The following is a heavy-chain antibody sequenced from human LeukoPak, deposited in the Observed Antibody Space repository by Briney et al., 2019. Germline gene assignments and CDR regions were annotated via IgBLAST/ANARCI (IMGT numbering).Heavy chain of an antibody. D-gene: IGHD2-15*01. Sequence: GRSLRLSCAASGFTFSSYGMHWVRQAPGKGLEWVAVISYDGSNKYYADSVKGRFTISRDNSKNTLYLQMNSLRAEDTAVYYCAKQVGYCSGGSCPRTYFDYWGQGTLVTVSS. CDR3: AKQVGYCSGGSCPRTYFDY. CDR1: GFTFSSYG. V-gene: IGHV3-30*18. CDR2: ISYDGSNK. J-gene: IGHJ4*02.